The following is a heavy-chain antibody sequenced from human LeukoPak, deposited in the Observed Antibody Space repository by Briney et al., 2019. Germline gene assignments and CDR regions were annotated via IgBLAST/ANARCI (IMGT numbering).Heavy chain of an antibody. Sequence: GGSLRLSCTVSGFTFSTYPMSWVRQAPGKGLQWFSTISVGGASAYYADSVRGRFTISRDNSKGTLYLQMNSLRVDDTAIYYCAARPLMPPRFDYWGQGTLVTVSS. CDR3: AARPLMPPRFDY. J-gene: IGHJ4*02. V-gene: IGHV3-23*01. D-gene: IGHD2-2*01. CDR2: ISVGGASA. CDR1: GFTFSTYP.